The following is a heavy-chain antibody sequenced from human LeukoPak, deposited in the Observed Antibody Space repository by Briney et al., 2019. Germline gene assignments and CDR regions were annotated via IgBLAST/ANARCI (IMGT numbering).Heavy chain of an antibody. D-gene: IGHD4-17*01. CDR2: INSSSSYI. CDR3: ARDEFPASTVTSFRSFDP. J-gene: IGHJ5*02. CDR1: GFTFSSYS. V-gene: IGHV3-21*01. Sequence: GGSLRLSCAASGFTFSSYSMNWVRQAPGKGLEWVSPINSSSSYIYYADSVKGRFTISRDNAKNTLYLQMNSLRAEDTAVYYCARDEFPASTVTSFRSFDPWGQGTLVTVSS.